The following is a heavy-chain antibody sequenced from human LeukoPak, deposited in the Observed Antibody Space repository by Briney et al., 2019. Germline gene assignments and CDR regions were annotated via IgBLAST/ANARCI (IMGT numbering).Heavy chain of an antibody. V-gene: IGHV3-33*01. CDR3: AREGFGALSQNYYCGMDV. D-gene: IGHD3-16*01. CDR2: IWYDGSNK. J-gene: IGHJ6*02. Sequence: GGSLRLSCETFGFTFSSHGMHWVRQPPGKGLEWVAVIWYDGSNKYYADSVKGRFTISRDNSKNTLYLQMNSLRAEDTAVYYCAREGFGALSQNYYCGMDVWGQGTTVTVSS. CDR1: GFTFSSHG.